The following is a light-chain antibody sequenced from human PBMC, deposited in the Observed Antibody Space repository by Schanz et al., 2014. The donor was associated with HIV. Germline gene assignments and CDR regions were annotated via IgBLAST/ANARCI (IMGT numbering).Light chain of an antibody. CDR2: GAS. CDR3: HQYGSLPWT. J-gene: IGKJ1*01. Sequence: EIVLTQSPGTLSLFPGERAALSCRASQTITSNFLAWYQQRPGQAPRLLIYGASNRATGVPDRFSGSGSGTDFVLTISRLEPEDFAVYYCHQYGSLPWTFGQGTKVEVK. V-gene: IGKV3-20*01. CDR1: QTITSNF.